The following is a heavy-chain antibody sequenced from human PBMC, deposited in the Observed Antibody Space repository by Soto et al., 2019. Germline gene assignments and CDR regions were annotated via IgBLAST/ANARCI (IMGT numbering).Heavy chain of an antibody. Sequence: GGSLRLSCAASGFTFSSYAMSWVRQAPGKGLEWVSAISGSGGSTYYADSVKGRFTISRDNSKNTLYLQMNSLRAEDTAVYYCAKIPPFGCSSTSCYKNSSGWPPYGMDVWGQGTTVTVSS. J-gene: IGHJ6*02. V-gene: IGHV3-23*01. CDR3: AKIPPFGCSSTSCYKNSSGWPPYGMDV. CDR1: GFTFSSYA. D-gene: IGHD2-2*02. CDR2: ISGSGGST.